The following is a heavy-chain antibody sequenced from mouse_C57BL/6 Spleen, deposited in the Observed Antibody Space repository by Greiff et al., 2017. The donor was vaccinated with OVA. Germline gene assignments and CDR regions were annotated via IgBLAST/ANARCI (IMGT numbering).Heavy chain of an antibody. CDR1: GYTFTSYW. D-gene: IGHD1-1*01. V-gene: IGHV1-50*01. Sequence: QVQLQQPGAELVKPGASVKLSCKASGYTFTSYWMQWVKQRPGQGLEWIGEIDPSDSYTNYNQKFKGKATLIVDTSSSTAYMQLSSLTSEDSAVYYCARSDYGSSYNFDYWGQGTTLTVSS. CDR3: ARSDYGSSYNFDY. J-gene: IGHJ2*01. CDR2: IDPSDSYT.